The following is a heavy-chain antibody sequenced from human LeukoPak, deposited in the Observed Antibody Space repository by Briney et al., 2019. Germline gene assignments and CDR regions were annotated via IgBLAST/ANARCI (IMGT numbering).Heavy chain of an antibody. CDR3: ASGGDGYSYGSNFDY. Sequence: GASVKVSCKASGGTFSSYAISWVRQAPGQGLEWMGGIIPIFGTANYAQKFQGRVTITADESTSTAYMELSSLRSEDTAVYYCASGGDGYSYGSNFDYWGQGTLVTVSS. J-gene: IGHJ4*02. D-gene: IGHD5-18*01. V-gene: IGHV1-69*13. CDR1: GGTFSSYA. CDR2: IIPIFGTA.